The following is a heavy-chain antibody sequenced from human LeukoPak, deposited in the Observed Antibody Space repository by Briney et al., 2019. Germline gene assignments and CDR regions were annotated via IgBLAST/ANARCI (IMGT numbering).Heavy chain of an antibody. J-gene: IGHJ4*02. D-gene: IGHD2-15*01. Sequence: SETLSLTCTVSGGSISRYYWSWIRKSPGKGLEWIAYIYYSGSTNYNPSLKSRVTISVDTSNNQFSLKVYSVTAADTAVYYCARHDMDVAGGGLDYFDYWGQGTLVTVSS. CDR3: ARHDMDVAGGGLDYFDY. V-gene: IGHV4-59*08. CDR1: GGSISRYY. CDR2: IYYSGST.